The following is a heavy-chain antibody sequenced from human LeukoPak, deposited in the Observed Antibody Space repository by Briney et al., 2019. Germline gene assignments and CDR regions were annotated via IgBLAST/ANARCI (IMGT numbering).Heavy chain of an antibody. CDR3: AREYDTAMVRAIDY. Sequence: GGSLRLSCAASGFTVSSNYMSWVRQAPGKGLEWVSVIYSGGSTYYADSVKGIFTISRDNSKDTLYLQMNSLRAEDTAVYYCAREYDTAMVRAIDYWGQGTLVTVSS. CDR1: GFTVSSNY. V-gene: IGHV3-66*01. D-gene: IGHD5-18*01. J-gene: IGHJ4*02. CDR2: IYSGGST.